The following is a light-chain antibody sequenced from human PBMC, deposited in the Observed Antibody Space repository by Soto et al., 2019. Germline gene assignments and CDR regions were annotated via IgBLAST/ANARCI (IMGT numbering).Light chain of an antibody. CDR1: QNVRTW. CDR3: LQYQTYRT. Sequence: DIHMTQSPSILSASVGDRVTITCRASQNVRTWVAWYQQKPGKAPNLLLSDASKLQSGVPSRFSGSGSGTEFTLTITGLQPGDFATYFCLQYQTYRTFGQGTKVDIK. V-gene: IGKV1-5*01. J-gene: IGKJ1*01. CDR2: DAS.